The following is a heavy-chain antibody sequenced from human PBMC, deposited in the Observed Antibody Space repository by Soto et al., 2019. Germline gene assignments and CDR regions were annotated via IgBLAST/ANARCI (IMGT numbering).Heavy chain of an antibody. CDR1: GYSFTSYW. J-gene: IGHJ5*02. V-gene: IGHV5-51*01. Sequence: GESLKISCKGSGYSFTSYWIGWVRQMPGKGLEWMGIIYPGDSDTRYSPSFQGQVTISADKSISTAYLQWSSLKASDTAMYYCERTRYSSSDWFDTWGQGTLVTVSS. CDR3: ERTRYSSSDWFDT. D-gene: IGHD6-6*01. CDR2: IYPGDSDT.